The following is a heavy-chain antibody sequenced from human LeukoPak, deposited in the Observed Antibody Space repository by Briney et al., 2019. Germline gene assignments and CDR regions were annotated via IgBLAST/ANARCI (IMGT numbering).Heavy chain of an antibody. CDR3: AKDRCWGYYDSSGYGYYYYYGMDV. D-gene: IGHD3-22*01. CDR1: GFTFDDYA. V-gene: IGHV3-43*02. J-gene: IGHJ6*02. CDR2: ISGDGGST. Sequence: GGSLRLSCAASGFTFDDYAMHWVRQAPGKVLEWVSLISGDGGSTYYADSVKGRFTISRDNSKNSLYLQMNSLRAEDTALYYCAKDRCWGYYDSSGYGYYYYYGMDVWGQGTTVTVSS.